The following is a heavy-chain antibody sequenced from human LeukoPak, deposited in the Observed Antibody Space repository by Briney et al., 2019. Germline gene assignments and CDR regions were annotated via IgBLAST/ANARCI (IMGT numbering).Heavy chain of an antibody. CDR2: ISYDGSNK. CDR3: ARDSVLLWFGELDY. V-gene: IGHV3-30*03. CDR1: GFTFSSYG. J-gene: IGHJ4*02. Sequence: PGRSLRLSCAASGFTFSSYGMHWVRQAPGKGLEWVAVISYDGSNKYYADSVKGRFTISRDNSKNALYLQMNSLRAEDTAVYYCARDSVLLWFGELDYWGQGTLVTVSS. D-gene: IGHD3-10*01.